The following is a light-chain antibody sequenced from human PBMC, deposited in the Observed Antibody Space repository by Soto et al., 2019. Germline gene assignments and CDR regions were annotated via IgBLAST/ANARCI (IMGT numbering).Light chain of an antibody. CDR1: QSVSSSY. CDR2: GAS. CDR3: HKYGGSPIN. V-gene: IGKV3-20*01. J-gene: IGKJ5*01. Sequence: EIVLTQSPGTLSLSPGEIATLSCRASQSVSSSYLAWYQQKPGQAPRLLIYGASSRATGIPDRFSGSGSGTDFTLTISRLEPEDFAVYYCHKYGGSPINFGQGTRLEIK.